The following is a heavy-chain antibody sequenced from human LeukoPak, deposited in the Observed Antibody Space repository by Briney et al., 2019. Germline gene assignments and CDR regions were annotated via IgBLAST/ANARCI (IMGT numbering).Heavy chain of an antibody. J-gene: IGHJ6*01. Sequence: GASVKVSCKASGYTFTSYVISWVRQAPGQGRGWMGCISGYNGKTNYAQNVQGRVTMTTDTSTSTAYMELRSLRSGDTAVYYCASGTITMIRGVTFHYYGLDVWGQGTTVTVSS. D-gene: IGHD3-10*01. CDR3: ASGTITMIRGVTFHYYGLDV. V-gene: IGHV1-18*01. CDR2: ISGYNGKT. CDR1: GYTFTSYV.